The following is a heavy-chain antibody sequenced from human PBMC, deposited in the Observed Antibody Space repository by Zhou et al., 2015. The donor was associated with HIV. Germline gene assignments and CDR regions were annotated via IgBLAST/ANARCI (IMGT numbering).Heavy chain of an antibody. CDR1: GGTFSNYG. V-gene: IGHV1-69*12. CDR3: ARGLKSSDGLLDY. CDR2: IIPIFGTA. Sequence: QVQLVQSGAEVKKPGSSVKVSCKASGGTFSNYGVSWVRQAPGQGLEWMGGIIPIFGTANYAQKFQGRVTITADESTSTAYMELSSLRSEDTAVYYCARGLKSSDGLLDYWGQGTLVTVSS. J-gene: IGHJ4*02.